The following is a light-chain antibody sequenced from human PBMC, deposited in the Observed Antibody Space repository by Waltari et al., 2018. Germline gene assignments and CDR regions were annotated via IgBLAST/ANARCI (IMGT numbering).Light chain of an antibody. J-gene: IGLJ2*01. CDR2: GNN. CDR3: QSYDRSLSVV. Sequence: QSALTQPPSVSGAPGQRVTISCTGSGSNIRAGYDVPWYPQFPGTVPKLLLSGNNNRPSGVPDRFSASKTGTSASLAITGLQAEDEADYYCQSYDRSLSVVFGGGTKLTVL. CDR1: GSNIRAGYD. V-gene: IGLV1-40*01.